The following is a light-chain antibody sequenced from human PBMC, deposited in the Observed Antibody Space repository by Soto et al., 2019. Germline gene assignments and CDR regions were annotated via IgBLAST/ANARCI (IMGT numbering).Light chain of an antibody. CDR2: DAS. J-gene: IGKJ1*01. CDR1: QSVSSY. CDR3: QQRRYWPVT. Sequence: ESVLTQSPAILSVSPGERATLSCRASQSVSSYFAWYQQKPGQAPRLLIYDASNRATGVPARFSGSGSGTDFTLTISSLEPKDFAVYYCQQRRYWPVTFGQGTKV. V-gene: IGKV3-11*01.